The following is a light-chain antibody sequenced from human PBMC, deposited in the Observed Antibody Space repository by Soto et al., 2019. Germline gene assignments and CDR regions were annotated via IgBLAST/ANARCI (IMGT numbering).Light chain of an antibody. CDR3: SSYASSSTPSWV. J-gene: IGLJ3*02. CDR2: EVS. CDR1: SSDVGGYDY. V-gene: IGLV2-14*01. Sequence: QSALTQPASVSGSPGQSITISCTGTSSDVGGYDYVSWYQQYPGKAPKLMIYEVSNRPSEVSDRFSGSKSGSTASLTISGLQAEDEADYYCSSYASSSTPSWVFGGGTKVTVL.